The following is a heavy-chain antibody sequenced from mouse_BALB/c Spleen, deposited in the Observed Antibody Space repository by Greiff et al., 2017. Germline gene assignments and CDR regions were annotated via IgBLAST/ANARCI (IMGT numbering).Heavy chain of an antibody. V-gene: IGHV1-87*01. CDR2: IYPGDGDT. Sequence: QVQLKQSGAELARPGASVKLSCKASGYTFTSYWMQWVKQRPGQGLEWIGAIYPGDGDTRYTQKFKGKATLTADKSSSTAYMQLSSLASEDSAVYYCARSESSYAMDYWGQGTSVTVSS. CDR3: ARSESSYAMDY. J-gene: IGHJ4*01. CDR1: GYTFTSYW.